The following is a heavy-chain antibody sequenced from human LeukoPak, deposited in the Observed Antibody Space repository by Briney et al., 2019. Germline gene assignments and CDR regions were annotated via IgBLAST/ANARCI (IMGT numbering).Heavy chain of an antibody. CDR3: ARAYYHDTSSYQGFDF. CDR1: GYTFTSYG. CDR2: ISAYNGNI. V-gene: IGHV1-18*01. Sequence: ASVKVSCKASGYTFTSYGFTWVRQAPGQGLEWMGWISAYNGNIDYAQKLQGRVTMTTDTSTSTAYMELRSLRSDDTAVYFCARAYYHDTSSYQGFDFWGQGTLVTVSS. D-gene: IGHD3-22*01. J-gene: IGHJ4*02.